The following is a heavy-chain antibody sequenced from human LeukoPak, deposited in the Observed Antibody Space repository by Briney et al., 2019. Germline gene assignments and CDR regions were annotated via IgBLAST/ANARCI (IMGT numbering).Heavy chain of an antibody. D-gene: IGHD1-26*01. V-gene: IGHV4-30-4*01. CDR2: IYYSGST. Sequence: TSETLSLTCTVSGVSISSGDYYWSWIRQPPGKGLEWIGYIYYSGSTYYNPSLKSRVTISVDTSKNQFSLKLSSVTAADTAVYYCARGLMSAVGSVGATYHFDYWGQGTLVTVSS. CDR3: ARGLMSAVGSVGATYHFDY. J-gene: IGHJ4*02. CDR1: GVSISSGDYY.